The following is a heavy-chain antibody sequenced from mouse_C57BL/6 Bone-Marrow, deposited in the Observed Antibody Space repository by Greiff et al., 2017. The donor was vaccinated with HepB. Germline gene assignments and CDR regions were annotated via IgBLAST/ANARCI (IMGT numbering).Heavy chain of an antibody. D-gene: IGHD1-1*01. V-gene: IGHV14-4*01. Sequence: VQLQQSGAELVRPGASVKLSCTASGFNIKDDYMHWVKQRPEQGLEWIGWIDPENGDTEYASKFQGKATITADPASNTAYLQLSRLTSEDTAVYYCTLATVVATPFDYWGQGTTLTVSS. CDR2: IDPENGDT. J-gene: IGHJ2*01. CDR3: TLATVVATPFDY. CDR1: GFNIKDDY.